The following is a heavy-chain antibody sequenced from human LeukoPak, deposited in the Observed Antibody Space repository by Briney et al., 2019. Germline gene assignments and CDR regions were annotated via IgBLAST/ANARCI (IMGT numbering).Heavy chain of an antibody. CDR2: IYTSGST. CDR3: ARHGIAWYDGGLDP. V-gene: IGHV4-4*09. D-gene: IGHD3-16*01. J-gene: IGHJ5*02. CDR1: GGSISSYY. Sequence: PSETLSLTYTVSGGSISSYYWSWIRQPPGKGLEWIGYIYTSGSTNYNPPLKSRVTISVDTSKNQFSLKLSSVTAADTAVYYCARHGIAWYDGGLDPWGQGTLVTVSS.